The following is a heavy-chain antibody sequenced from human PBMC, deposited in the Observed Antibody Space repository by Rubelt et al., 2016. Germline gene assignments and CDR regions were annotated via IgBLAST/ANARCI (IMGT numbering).Heavy chain of an antibody. CDR2: IYYSGST. Sequence: QVQLQESGPGLVKPSETLSLTCTVSGGSISSYYWSWIRQPPGKGLEWIGYIYYSGSTNYNPSLKSRVTLSVDTSKNQFSLKLGSVTAADTAVYYCARRGYSYGHIDYWGQGTLVTVSS. D-gene: IGHD5-18*01. CDR1: GGSISSYY. CDR3: ARRGYSYGHIDY. V-gene: IGHV4-59*12. J-gene: IGHJ4*02.